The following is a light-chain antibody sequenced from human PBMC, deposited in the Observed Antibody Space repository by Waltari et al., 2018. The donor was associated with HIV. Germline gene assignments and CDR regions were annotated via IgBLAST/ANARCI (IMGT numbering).Light chain of an antibody. CDR1: QRVIGAH. J-gene: IGKJ1*01. V-gene: IGKV3-20*01. Sequence: VLLTQSPDTLSLSPGESATLSCRASQRVIGAHLAWYQQKPGQSPRLLIFDASSRAASIPDRFSGSGSETEFTITISELEPEDFAVYYCQQYGSSRWTFGQGTKVEI. CDR3: QQYGSSRWT. CDR2: DAS.